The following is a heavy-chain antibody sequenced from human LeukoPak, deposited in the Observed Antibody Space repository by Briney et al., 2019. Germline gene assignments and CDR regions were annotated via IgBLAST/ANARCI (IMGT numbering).Heavy chain of an antibody. J-gene: IGHJ4*02. D-gene: IGHD6-13*01. Sequence: GGSLRLSCAASGLTFSSSAMHWVRQAPGKGLQWVAVISYDGTDKYTADSVKGRFTISRDNSKNTVYLQMNSLRAEDTAVYYCAGGRYISTWVSFDYWGQGTLVTGSS. V-gene: IGHV3-30*04. CDR3: AGGRYISTWVSFDY. CDR2: ISYDGTDK. CDR1: GLTFSSSA.